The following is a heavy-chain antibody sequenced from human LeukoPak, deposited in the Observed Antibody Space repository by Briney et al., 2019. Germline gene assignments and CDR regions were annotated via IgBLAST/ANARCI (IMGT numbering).Heavy chain of an antibody. CDR3: ARGPNSSGYYYIVYPFDY. CDR1: GGSFSGYY. V-gene: IGHV4-34*01. J-gene: IGHJ4*02. Sequence: SETLSLTCAVYGGSFSGYYWSWIRQPPGKGLEWIGEINHSGSTNYNPSLKSRVTISVDTSKNQFSLKLSSVTAADTAVYYCARGPNSSGYYYIVYPFDYWGQGTLVTVSS. D-gene: IGHD3-22*01. CDR2: INHSGST.